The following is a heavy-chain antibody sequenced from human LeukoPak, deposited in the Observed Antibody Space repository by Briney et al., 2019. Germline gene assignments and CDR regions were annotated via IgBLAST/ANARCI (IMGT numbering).Heavy chain of an antibody. CDR3: AKDKISSSWYSRADY. V-gene: IGHV3-23*01. CDR1: GFTFSSYA. D-gene: IGHD6-13*01. CDR2: ISGSGGST. J-gene: IGHJ4*02. Sequence: GGSLRLSCAASGFTFSSYAMSWVRQAPGKGLEWVSAISGSGGSTYYADSVKGRFTISRDNSKNTLYLQMNSLRAEDTAVYYCAKDKISSSWYSRADYWGQGTLVTVSS.